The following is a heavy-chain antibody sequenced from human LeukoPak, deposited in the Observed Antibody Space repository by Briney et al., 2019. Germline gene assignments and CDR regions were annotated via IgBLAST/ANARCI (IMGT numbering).Heavy chain of an antibody. CDR3: ARGTPNGFLEWLSVGDY. D-gene: IGHD3-3*01. J-gene: IGHJ4*02. CDR1: GYTFTGYY. CDR2: INPNSGGA. Sequence: ASVKVSCKASGYTFTGYYMHWVRQAPGQGLEWMGWINPNSGGANYAQKFQGRVTMTRDTSISTAYMGLSRLRSDDTAVYYCARGTPNGFLEWLSVGDYWGQGTLVTVSS. V-gene: IGHV1-2*02.